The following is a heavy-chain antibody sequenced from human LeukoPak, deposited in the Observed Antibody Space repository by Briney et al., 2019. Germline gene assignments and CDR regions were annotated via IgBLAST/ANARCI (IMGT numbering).Heavy chain of an antibody. CDR2: ISGSGGST. Sequence: GGSLRLSCAASGFTFSSYATRWVRQAPGKGLEWVSAISGSGGSTYYADSVKGRFTISRDNSKNTLYLQMNSLRAEDTAVYYCAKFLPTHIVVANYYFDYWGQGTLVTVSS. D-gene: IGHD2-21*01. J-gene: IGHJ4*02. CDR1: GFTFSSYA. CDR3: AKFLPTHIVVANYYFDY. V-gene: IGHV3-23*01.